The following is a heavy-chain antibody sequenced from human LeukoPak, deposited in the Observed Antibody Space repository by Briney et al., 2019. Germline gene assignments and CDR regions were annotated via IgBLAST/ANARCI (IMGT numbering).Heavy chain of an antibody. D-gene: IGHD3-3*01. CDR3: ARGPCYDFWSGYWRYYYYYYGMDV. J-gene: IGHJ6*02. V-gene: IGHV1-8*01. CDR1: GYTFTSYD. Sequence: VASVKVSCKASGYTFTSYDINWVRQATGQGLEWMGWMNPNSGNTGYAQKFQGRVTMTRNTSISTAYMELSSLRSEDTAVYYCARGPCYDFWSGYWRYYYYYYGMDVWGQGTTVTVSS. CDR2: MNPNSGNT.